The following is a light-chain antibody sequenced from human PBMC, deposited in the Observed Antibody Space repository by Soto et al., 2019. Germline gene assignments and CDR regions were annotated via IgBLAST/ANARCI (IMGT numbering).Light chain of an antibody. Sequence: QSALSRLASVSGSPGQSTTISCTGTSSVVGNYKYVAWYQQHPGKAPKLLIYEVSNRPSGVSNRFSGSKSGNTASLTISGLQAEDETDYYCFSYTSSGTDVFGTGTKVTVL. CDR2: EVS. V-gene: IGLV2-14*01. J-gene: IGLJ1*01. CDR3: FSYTSSGTDV. CDR1: SSVVGNYKY.